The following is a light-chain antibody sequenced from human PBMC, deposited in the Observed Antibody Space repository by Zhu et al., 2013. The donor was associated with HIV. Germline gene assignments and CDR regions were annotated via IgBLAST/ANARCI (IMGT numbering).Light chain of an antibody. CDR3: ATWDSSLSSGV. V-gene: IGLV2-23*02. CDR2: EVT. CDR1: SSDVGTYNL. Sequence: QSALTQSASVSGSPGQAITISCTGTSSDVGTYNLVSWYQQHPGKGPKLIVFEVTKRPSGVSNRFSGSKSGNTASLTISGLQAEDEADYYCATWDSSLSSGVFGGGTRLTVL. J-gene: IGLJ2*01.